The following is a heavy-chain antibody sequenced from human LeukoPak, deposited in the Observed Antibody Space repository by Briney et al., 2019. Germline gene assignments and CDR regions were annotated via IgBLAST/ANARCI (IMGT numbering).Heavy chain of an antibody. CDR1: GGSISSSSYY. V-gene: IGHV4-39*01. CDR2: IYYSGST. J-gene: IGHJ4*02. CDR3: ARQEGYSSSWYPG. D-gene: IGHD6-13*01. Sequence: SETLSLTCTVSGGSISSSSYYWSWIRQPPGKGLEWIGSIYYSGSTYYNPSLKSRVTISVDTSKNQFSLKLSSVTAADTAVCYCARQEGYSSSWYPGWGQGTLVTVSS.